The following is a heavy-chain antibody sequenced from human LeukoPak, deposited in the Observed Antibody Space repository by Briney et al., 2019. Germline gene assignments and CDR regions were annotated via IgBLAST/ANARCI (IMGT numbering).Heavy chain of an antibody. CDR1: GCSFTSYG. J-gene: IGHJ5*02. D-gene: IGHD2-2*01. CDR2: ISTYNGNT. CDR3: ARAVVPAADFDP. V-gene: IGHV1-18*01. Sequence: SVKVSCKASGCSFTSYGIGWVRQAPGQGLEWMGWISTYNGNTKYAQKFPGRVTMTTDTPTSTAYMELRSLSSDDTAVYYCARAVVPAADFDPWGQGTLVTVSS.